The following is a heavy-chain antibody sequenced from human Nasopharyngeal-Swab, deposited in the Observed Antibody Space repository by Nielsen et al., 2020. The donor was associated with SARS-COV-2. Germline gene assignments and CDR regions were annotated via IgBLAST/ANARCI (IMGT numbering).Heavy chain of an antibody. CDR3: ARPRLPAGGHEAADY. CDR1: GFTFSDYY. CDR2: TSGSGNTK. D-gene: IGHD6-13*01. V-gene: IGHV3-11*04. Sequence: GGSLRLSCAAPGFTFSDYYMSWIRQAPGKGLEWISFTSGSGNTKYYADSVKGRFTISRDNAKNSLYLQMNSLRADDTAVYYCARPRLPAGGHEAADYWGQGTLVTVSS. J-gene: IGHJ4*02.